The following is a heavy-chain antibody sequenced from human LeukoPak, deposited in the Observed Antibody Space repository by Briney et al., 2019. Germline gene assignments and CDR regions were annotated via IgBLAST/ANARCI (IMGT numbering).Heavy chain of an antibody. CDR3: AAEYSSSSAPAYRDY. J-gene: IGHJ4*02. D-gene: IGHD6-6*01. CDR2: IWYDGSNK. Sequence: QPGRSLRLSCAASGFTFSSYGMHWVRQAPGKGLEWVAVIWYDGSNKYYADSVKGRFTISRDNSKNTLYLQMNSLRAEDTAVYYCAAEYSSSSAPAYRDYWGQGTLVTVSS. CDR1: GFTFSSYG. V-gene: IGHV3-33*01.